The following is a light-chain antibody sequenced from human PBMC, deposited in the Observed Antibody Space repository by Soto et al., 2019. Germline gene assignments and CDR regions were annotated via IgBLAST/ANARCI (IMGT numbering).Light chain of an antibody. CDR2: GAS. V-gene: IGKV3-20*01. CDR3: QQYGSSGT. Sequence: IVLTQSPHTLSRPQEERAPLSSMASQSVSSNYLAWYQQKPGQAPRLLIYGASNRATGIPDRFSGSGSGTDFTLTISRLEPEDFAVYYCQQYGSSGTFGQGTKVDI. J-gene: IGKJ1*01. CDR1: QSVSSNY.